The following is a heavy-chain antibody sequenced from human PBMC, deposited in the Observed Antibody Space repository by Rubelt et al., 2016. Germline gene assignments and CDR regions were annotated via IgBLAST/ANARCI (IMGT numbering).Heavy chain of an antibody. J-gene: IGHJ3*02. CDR2: MNPNSGNT. Sequence: QVQLVQSGAEVKKPGASVKVSCKASGYTFTSYDINWVRQATGQGLEWMGWMNPNSGNTGYAQKFQGRVTITADKSTSTAYMELSSLRAEDTAVYYCARPIYGGRGGGGAFDIWGQGTMVTVSS. CDR3: ARPIYGGRGGGGAFDI. V-gene: IGHV1-8*01. D-gene: IGHD4-23*01. CDR1: GYTFTSYD.